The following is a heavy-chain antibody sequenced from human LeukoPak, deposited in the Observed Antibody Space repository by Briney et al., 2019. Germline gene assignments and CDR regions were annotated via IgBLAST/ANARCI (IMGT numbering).Heavy chain of an antibody. D-gene: IGHD6-19*01. J-gene: IGHJ4*02. V-gene: IGHV3-21*01. Sequence: GGSLRLSCAASGFTFSSYSMNWVRQAPGKGLEWVSSISSSSSYIYYADSVKGRFTISRDNAKNSLYLQMNSLRAEDTAVYYCARGSGSSSYSSGWGMGESDFDYWGQGTLVTVSS. CDR1: GFTFSSYS. CDR2: ISSSSSYI. CDR3: ARGSGSSSYSSGWGMGESDFDY.